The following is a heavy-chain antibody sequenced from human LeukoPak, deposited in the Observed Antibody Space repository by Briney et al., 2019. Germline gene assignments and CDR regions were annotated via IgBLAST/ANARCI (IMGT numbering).Heavy chain of an antibody. J-gene: IGHJ5*01. V-gene: IGHV4-34*01. D-gene: IGHD3-10*01. CDR2: INHSGST. CDR3: ARGGGITMVRGVILNWFDP. CDR1: GGSFSGYY. Sequence: SETLSLTCAVYGGSFSGYYWSWIRQPPGKGLEWIGEINHSGSTNYNPSLKSRVTISVDTSKNQFSLKLSSVTAADTAVYYCARGGGITMVRGVILNWFDPWGQGNLVTVSS.